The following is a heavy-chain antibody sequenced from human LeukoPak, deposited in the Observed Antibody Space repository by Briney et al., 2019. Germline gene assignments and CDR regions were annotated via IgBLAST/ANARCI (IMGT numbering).Heavy chain of an antibody. J-gene: IGHJ6*03. CDR3: ARDTGTWDYYYMDV. CDR2: INHSGST. CDR1: GGSFSGYY. D-gene: IGHD1/OR15-1a*01. V-gene: IGHV4-34*01. Sequence: SETLSLTCAVYGGSFSGYYWSWIRQPPGKGLEWIGEINHSGSTNYNPSLKSRVTISVDTSKNQFSLKLSSVTAADTAVYYCARDTGTWDYYYMDVWGKGTTVTISS.